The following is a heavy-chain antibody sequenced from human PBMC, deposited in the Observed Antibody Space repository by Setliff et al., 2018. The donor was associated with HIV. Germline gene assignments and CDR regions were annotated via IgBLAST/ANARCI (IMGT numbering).Heavy chain of an antibody. CDR1: GYSFSSYG. J-gene: IGHJ1*01. D-gene: IGHD3-22*01. CDR3: ARGGPNYFYDSRGYELAYFYY. CDR2: VSAHNGNT. V-gene: IGHV1-18*01. Sequence: GASVKVSCKTSGYSFSSYGINWVRQAPGQGLEWMGRVSAHNGNTNYARRFQGRVAMTTHTSTSTAYMELRGLRSDDTAIYYCARGGPNYFYDSRGYELAYFYYWGQGTLVTVSS.